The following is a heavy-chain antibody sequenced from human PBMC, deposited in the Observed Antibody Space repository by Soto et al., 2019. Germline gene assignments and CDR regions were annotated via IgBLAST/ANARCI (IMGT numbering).Heavy chain of an antibody. J-gene: IGHJ5*02. CDR1: GFTVTNSY. CDR3: ARDSLREYYGSQHWFDP. V-gene: IGHV3-53*01. CDR2: VYTSGRT. D-gene: IGHD3-10*01. Sequence: PGGSLRLSCAASGFTVTNSYMAWVRQAPGKGLEWVSVVYTSGRTYHADSVKGRFTVSRDISTNMFFLQMNKLSAEDMATYYCARDSLREYYGSQHWFDPWGQGTLVTVSS.